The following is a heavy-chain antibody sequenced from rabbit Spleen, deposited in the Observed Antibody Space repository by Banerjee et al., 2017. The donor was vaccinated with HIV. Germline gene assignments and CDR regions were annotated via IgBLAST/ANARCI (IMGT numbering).Heavy chain of an antibody. V-gene: IGHV1S45*01. CDR1: GFPFSNKAV. CDR2: INAVTGKA. J-gene: IGHJ2*01. CDR3: ARNYVNAFDP. Sequence: QEQLVESGGGLVKPGASLTLTCKASGFPFSNKAVMCWVRQAPGKGLEWITCINAVTGKAVYASWAKGRFTFSKASSTTVTLQMTSLTAADTATYFCARNYVNAFDPWGPGTLVTVS. D-gene: IGHD1-1*01.